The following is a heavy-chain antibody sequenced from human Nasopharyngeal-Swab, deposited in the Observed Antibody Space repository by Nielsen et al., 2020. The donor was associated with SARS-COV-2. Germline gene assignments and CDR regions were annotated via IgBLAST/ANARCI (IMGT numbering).Heavy chain of an antibody. D-gene: IGHD5-12*01. CDR1: GFSFNNHG. J-gene: IGHJ3*02. Sequence: GGSLRLSCAASGFSFNNHGMHWVRQAPGKGLEWVAVIWSDGKTTKYGDSVKGRLTISRDKSRNTLHLQMNNLRVEDTAIYYCAREGPYSGTNVFDIWGQGTMVTVSS. CDR2: IWSDGKTT. V-gene: IGHV3-33*01. CDR3: AREGPYSGTNVFDI.